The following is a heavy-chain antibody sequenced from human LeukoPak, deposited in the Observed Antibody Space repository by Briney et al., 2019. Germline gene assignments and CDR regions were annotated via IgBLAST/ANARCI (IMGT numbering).Heavy chain of an antibody. D-gene: IGHD3-3*01. CDR1: GGTFNSYS. Sequence: SVKVSCKASGGTFNSYSISWVRQAPGQGLEWMGRIIPMLGIANYARKFQGRVTITADRSTSTAYMDVSSLRSEDTAVYYCARDGLLRYYYMDVWGKGTTVTVSS. CDR3: ARDGLLRYYYMDV. V-gene: IGHV1-69*04. J-gene: IGHJ6*03. CDR2: IIPMLGIA.